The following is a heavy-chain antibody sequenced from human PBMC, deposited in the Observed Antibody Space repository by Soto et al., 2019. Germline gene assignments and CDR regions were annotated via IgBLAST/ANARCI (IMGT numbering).Heavy chain of an antibody. CDR2: ISSSGSTI. V-gene: IGHV3-11*01. CDR3: ARDRATQVPLRYFDWLLG. CDR1: GFTFSDYY. Sequence: QVQLVESGGGLVKPGGSLRLSCAASGFTFSDYYMSWIRQAPGKGLEWVSYISSSGSTIYYADSVKGRFTISRDNAKNSLYLQMNSLRAEDTAVYYCARDRATQVPLRYFDWLLGWGQGTLVTVSS. D-gene: IGHD3-9*01. J-gene: IGHJ4*02.